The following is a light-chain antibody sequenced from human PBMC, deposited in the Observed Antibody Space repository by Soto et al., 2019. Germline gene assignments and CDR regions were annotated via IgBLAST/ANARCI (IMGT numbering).Light chain of an antibody. CDR1: QSVFYNTNNKNY. V-gene: IGKV4-1*01. CDR3: QDYYSTPST. CDR2: WAS. Sequence: DIVMTQSPDSLAVSLGERATINCKSTQSVFYNTNNKNYLAWYQQKPGQPPKLLISWASTRDSGVPDRFSGSGSGTDFTLTISGLQAEDVAVYDCQDYYSTPSTFGQGTNLEIK. J-gene: IGKJ2*01.